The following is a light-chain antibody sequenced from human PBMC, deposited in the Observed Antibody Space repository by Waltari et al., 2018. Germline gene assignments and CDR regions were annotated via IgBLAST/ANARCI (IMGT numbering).Light chain of an antibody. CDR2: GAS. V-gene: IGKV3-15*01. J-gene: IGKJ2*01. CDR3: QQYNSWPPYT. Sequence: EIVMTQSPATLSVSPGERATLSCRASEGVSSNLAWYQQKPGQAPRLLIYGASSRATGIPGRFSGSGSGTDFTLTISSLPSEDFAVYYCQQYNSWPPYTFGQGTKLQIK. CDR1: EGVSSN.